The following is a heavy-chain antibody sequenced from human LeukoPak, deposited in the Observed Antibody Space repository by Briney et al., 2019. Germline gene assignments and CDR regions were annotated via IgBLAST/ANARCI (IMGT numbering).Heavy chain of an antibody. D-gene: IGHD3-22*01. CDR3: ARLSTIDSSGYPFDY. Sequence: GASVKVSCKASGYTFTGYYMHWVRQAPGQGLEWMGWINPNSGGTNYAQKFQGRVTMTRDTSISTAYMELSRLRSDDTAVYYCARLSTIDSSGYPFDYWGQGTLVTVSS. CDR2: INPNSGGT. CDR1: GYTFTGYY. V-gene: IGHV1-2*02. J-gene: IGHJ4*02.